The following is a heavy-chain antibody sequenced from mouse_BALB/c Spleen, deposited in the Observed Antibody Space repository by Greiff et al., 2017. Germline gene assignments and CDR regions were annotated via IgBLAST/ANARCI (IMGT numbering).Heavy chain of an antibody. D-gene: IGHD2-3*01. Sequence: EVQLVESGPSLVKPSQTLSLTCSVTGDSITSGYWNWIRKFPGNKLEYMGYISYSGSTYYNPSLKSRISITRDTSKNQYYLQLNSVTTEDTATYYCARLGPAPMRYAMDYWGQGTSVTVSS. CDR1: GDSITSGY. J-gene: IGHJ4*01. CDR2: ISYSGST. V-gene: IGHV3-8*02. CDR3: ARLGPAPMRYAMDY.